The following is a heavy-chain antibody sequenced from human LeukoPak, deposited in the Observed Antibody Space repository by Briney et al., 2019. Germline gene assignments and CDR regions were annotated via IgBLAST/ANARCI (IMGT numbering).Heavy chain of an antibody. V-gene: IGHV3-23*01. CDR1: GFTFSTYA. D-gene: IGHD3-10*01. Sequence: GGSLRLSCAASGFTFSTYAMNWVRQAPGKGLEWVSDISGGGAKTYYADFVKGRFTISRDNSKNTLYLQMNSLRAEDTAVYYCAKSLSLPRFEYWGQGTLVTVSS. CDR3: AKSLSLPRFEY. CDR2: ISGGGAKT. J-gene: IGHJ4*02.